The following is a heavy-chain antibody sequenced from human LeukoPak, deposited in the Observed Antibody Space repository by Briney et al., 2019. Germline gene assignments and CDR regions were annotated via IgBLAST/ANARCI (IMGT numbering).Heavy chain of an antibody. V-gene: IGHV3-20*01. D-gene: IGHD2-15*01. CDR3: ARDPHYCSGGSCNDY. Sequence: GGSLRLSCVASGFTFDDYGMSWVRQAPGKGLEWVSGINWNGGSTGYADSVKGRFTISRDNAKNSLYLQMNSLRAEDTALYHCARDPHYCSGGSCNDYWGQGTLVTVSS. J-gene: IGHJ4*02. CDR1: GFTFDDYG. CDR2: INWNGGST.